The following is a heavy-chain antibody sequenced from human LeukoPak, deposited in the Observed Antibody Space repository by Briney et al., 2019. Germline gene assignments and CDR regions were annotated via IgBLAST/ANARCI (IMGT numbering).Heavy chain of an antibody. CDR1: GFTFSSYA. V-gene: IGHV3-23*01. D-gene: IGHD2-2*02. CDR3: AKIYCSSPSCNTAARPIFDY. Sequence: PGGSLRLSCAASGFTFSSYAMSWVRQAPGKGLEWVSAISGSGGSTYYADSVKGRFTISRDNSKNTLYLQMNSLRAEDTAVYYWAKIYCSSPSCNTAARPIFDYGARGTLVTVSS. CDR2: ISGSGGST. J-gene: IGHJ4*02.